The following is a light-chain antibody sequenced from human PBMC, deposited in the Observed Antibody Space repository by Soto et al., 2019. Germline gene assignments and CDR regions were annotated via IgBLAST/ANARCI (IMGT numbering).Light chain of an antibody. CDR2: EVS. CDR1: SSDVGGYNY. CDR3: SSYSSTSALGV. V-gene: IGLV2-14*01. J-gene: IGLJ3*02. Sequence: QSALTQPPSASGSPGQSVTISCTGTSSDVGGYNYVSWYQQHPGKAPKLIIYEVSNRPSGVSDRFSASKSGNTASLTISGLQTEDEADYYCSSYSSTSALGVFGGGTKLTVL.